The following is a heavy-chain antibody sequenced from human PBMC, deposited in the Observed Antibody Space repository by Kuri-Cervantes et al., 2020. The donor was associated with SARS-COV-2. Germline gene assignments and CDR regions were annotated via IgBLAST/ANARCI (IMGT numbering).Heavy chain of an antibody. Sequence: GESLKISCAASGFTFSDYYMSWIRQAPGKGLEWVSYISSSGSTIYYADSVKGRFTISRDNAKNSLYLQMNSLRAEDTAVYYCARYYCSGGSCYSFSHYYYYGMDVWGQGTMVTVSS. CDR1: GFTFSDYY. CDR2: ISSSGSTI. V-gene: IGHV3-11*01. CDR3: ARYYCSGGSCYSFSHYYYYGMDV. D-gene: IGHD2-15*01. J-gene: IGHJ6*02.